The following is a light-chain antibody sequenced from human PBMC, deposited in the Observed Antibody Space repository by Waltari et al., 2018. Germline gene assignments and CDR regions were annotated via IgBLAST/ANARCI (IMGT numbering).Light chain of an antibody. Sequence: DIHMTQSPSTLSASIGYTVTITCRASQDINTWLAWYQQRPGKAPNLLIYKASYLESGVPSRFSGSGSGTEFTLTISSLQPDDFATYFCQQYESYWTFGQGTKVEMK. CDR2: KAS. CDR1: QDINTW. J-gene: IGKJ1*01. CDR3: QQYESYWT. V-gene: IGKV1-5*03.